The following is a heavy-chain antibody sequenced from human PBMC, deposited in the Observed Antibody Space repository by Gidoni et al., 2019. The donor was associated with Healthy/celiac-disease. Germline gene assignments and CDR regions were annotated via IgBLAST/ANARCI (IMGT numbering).Heavy chain of an antibody. J-gene: IGHJ4*02. CDR1: GYTLTELS. D-gene: IGHD3-22*01. V-gene: IGHV1-24*01. Sequence: QVQLVQSGAEVKKPGASVKVSCKVSGYTLTELSMHWVRQAPGKGLEWMGGFDPEDGETIYAQKFQGRVTMTEDTSTDTAYMELSSLRSEDTAVYYWATLGPTYYYDSSGYYQAGYWGQGTLVTVSS. CDR2: FDPEDGET. CDR3: ATLGPTYYYDSSGYYQAGY.